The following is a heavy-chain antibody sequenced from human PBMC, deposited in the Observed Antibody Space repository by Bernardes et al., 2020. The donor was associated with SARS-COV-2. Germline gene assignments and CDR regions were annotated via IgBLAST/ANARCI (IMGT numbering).Heavy chain of an antibody. D-gene: IGHD3-22*01. V-gene: IGHV1-46*01. CDR3: ARETRGYYDSSGYYRTGDFDY. CDR2: INPSGCST. J-gene: IGHJ4*02. CDR1: GYTFTSYY. Sequence: ASVKVSCKASGYTFTSYYMHWVRQAPGQGLEWMGIINPSGCSTSYAPKFHGRVTMTRDTSTSTVYMELSSLRSEDTAVYYCARETRGYYDSSGYYRTGDFDYWGQGTLVTVSS.